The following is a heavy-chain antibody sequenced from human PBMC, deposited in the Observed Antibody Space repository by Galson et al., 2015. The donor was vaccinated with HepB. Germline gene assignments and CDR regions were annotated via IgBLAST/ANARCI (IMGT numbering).Heavy chain of an antibody. V-gene: IGHV3-21*01. CDR1: GFTFSSYS. D-gene: IGHD6-13*01. J-gene: IGHJ4*02. Sequence: SLRLSCAASGFTFSSYSMNWVRQAPGKGLEWVSVISSSSSYIYYADSVKGRFTISRDNAKNSLCLQMNSLRAEDTAVYYCARALAGCSSLSLDYWGQGTLVTVSS. CDR2: ISSSSSYI. CDR3: ARALAGCSSLSLDY.